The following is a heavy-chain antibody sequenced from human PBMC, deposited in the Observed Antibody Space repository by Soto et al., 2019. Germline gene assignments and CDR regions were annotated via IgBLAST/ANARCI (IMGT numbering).Heavy chain of an antibody. CDR3: ARDSSEWPDAIVY. Sequence: SVKVSCKASGGTFSSYAISWVRQAPGQGLEWMGGIIPIFGTANYAQKFQGRVTITADESTSTAYMELSSLRSEDTAVYYCARDSSEWPDAIVYWGQGTLVTVSS. J-gene: IGHJ4*02. CDR2: IIPIFGTA. D-gene: IGHD2-2*02. V-gene: IGHV1-69*13. CDR1: GGTFSSYA.